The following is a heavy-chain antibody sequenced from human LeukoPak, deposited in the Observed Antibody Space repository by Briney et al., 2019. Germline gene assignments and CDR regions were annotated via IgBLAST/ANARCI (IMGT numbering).Heavy chain of an antibody. Sequence: PGGSLRLSCAASGFTFSSYAMSWVRQAPGKGLEWVSAISGSGGSTYYADSVKGRFTISRDNSKNTLYLQMNSLRAEDTAVYYCAKDRPVYYGSGSYPFDYWGQGTLVTVSS. CDR2: ISGSGGST. D-gene: IGHD3-10*01. CDR3: AKDRPVYYGSGSYPFDY. V-gene: IGHV3-23*01. J-gene: IGHJ4*02. CDR1: GFTFSSYA.